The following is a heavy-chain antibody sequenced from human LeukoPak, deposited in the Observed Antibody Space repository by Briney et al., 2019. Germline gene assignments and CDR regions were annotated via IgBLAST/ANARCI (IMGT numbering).Heavy chain of an antibody. CDR2: ISTSGST. CDR3: ARGYYDTSAYSNPFDF. D-gene: IGHD3-22*01. Sequence: SETLSLTCTVSGVSISSYYCSWIRQPPGKGLEWIGYISTSGSTDYSPSLKSRVTISVDTSKNQFSLKLSSVTAADTAVYYCARGYYDTSAYSNPFDFWGQGTLVTVSS. V-gene: IGHV4-4*09. J-gene: IGHJ4*02. CDR1: GVSISSYY.